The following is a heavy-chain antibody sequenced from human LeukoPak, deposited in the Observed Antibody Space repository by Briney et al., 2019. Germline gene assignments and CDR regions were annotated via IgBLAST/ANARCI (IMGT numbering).Heavy chain of an antibody. CDR2: INSDGSST. V-gene: IGHV3-74*01. CDR1: GFTFGNYA. CDR3: ARVGDGYNSDY. Sequence: GGSLRLSCEASGFTFGNYAMNWVRQAPGKGLVWVSRINSDGSSTSYADSVKGRFTISRDNAKNTLYLQMNSLRAEDTAVYYCARVGDGYNSDYWGQGTLVTVSS. D-gene: IGHD5-24*01. J-gene: IGHJ4*02.